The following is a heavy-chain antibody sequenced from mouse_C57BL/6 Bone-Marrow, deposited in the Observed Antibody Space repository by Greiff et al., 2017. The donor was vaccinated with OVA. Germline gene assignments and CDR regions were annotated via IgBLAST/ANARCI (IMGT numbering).Heavy chain of an antibody. Sequence: VQLQQSGPELVKPGASVKMSCKASGYTFTDYNMHWVKQSHGKSLEWIGYINPNNGGTSYNQKFKGKATLTVNNSSSTAYMELRSLTSEDSAVYYCARRDGYDYTWFAYWGQGTLVTVSA. CDR2: INPNNGGT. V-gene: IGHV1-22*01. CDR1: GYTFTDYN. J-gene: IGHJ3*01. D-gene: IGHD2-4*01. CDR3: ARRDGYDYTWFAY.